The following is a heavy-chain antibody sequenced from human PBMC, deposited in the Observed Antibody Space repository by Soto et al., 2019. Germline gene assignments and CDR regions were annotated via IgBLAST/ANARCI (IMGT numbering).Heavy chain of an antibody. CDR2: MNPDDGSA. Sequence: QVQMVQSGAEVKKPGASVKVSCEASGNTFTKYYIHWVRQAPGQGLEWMGAMNPDDGSASYAQKFRGRVTMTRVTSTRTVYMELSSLKNEDTAVYYCASSSSGYPEYWGQGTLVTVSS. D-gene: IGHD3-22*01. CDR1: GNTFTKYY. CDR3: ASSSSGYPEY. V-gene: IGHV1-46*01. J-gene: IGHJ4*02.